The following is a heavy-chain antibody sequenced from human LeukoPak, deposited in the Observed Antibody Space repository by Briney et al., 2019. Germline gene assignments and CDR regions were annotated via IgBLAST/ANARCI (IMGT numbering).Heavy chain of an antibody. CDR3: ARVGNGYNPRILDY. CDR1: GGTFSSYA. Sequence: SVKVSCKASGGTFSSYAIIWVRQAPGHGLEWMGGIIPTFGTANYAQKFQGRVTITADKSTSTAYMELSSLRSEDTAVYYCARVGNGYNPRILDYWGQGTLVTVSS. V-gene: IGHV1-69*06. J-gene: IGHJ4*02. D-gene: IGHD5-24*01. CDR2: IIPTFGTA.